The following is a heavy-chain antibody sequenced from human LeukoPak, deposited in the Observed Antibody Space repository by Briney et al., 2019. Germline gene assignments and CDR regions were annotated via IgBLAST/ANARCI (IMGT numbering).Heavy chain of an antibody. CDR2: IYYSGSP. V-gene: IGHV4-39*01. Sequence: SETLSLTCTVSGGSISSSSFYWGWIRQPPGKGLEWIGTIYYSGSPYYNPSLNSRVTISVDTSKNQFSLKLSSVTAADTAVYYCARRRRKGIGDCYDSSGPFDYWGQGTLVTVSS. CDR1: GGSISSSSFY. CDR3: ARRRRKGIGDCYDSSGPFDY. D-gene: IGHD3-22*01. J-gene: IGHJ4*02.